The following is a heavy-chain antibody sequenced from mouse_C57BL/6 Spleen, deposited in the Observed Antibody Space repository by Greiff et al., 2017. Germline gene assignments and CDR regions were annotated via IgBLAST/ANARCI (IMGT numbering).Heavy chain of an antibody. CDR3: ARGGNGAMDY. D-gene: IGHD2-1*01. CDR1: GYSITSGYY. J-gene: IGHJ4*01. V-gene: IGHV3-6*01. Sequence: ESGPGLVKPSQSLSLTCSVTGYSITSGYYWNWIRQFPGNKLGWMGYIRYDGSNNYNPSLKNRISITRDTSKNQFFLKLNAVTTEDTATYYCARGGNGAMDYWGQGTSVTVSS. CDR2: IRYDGSN.